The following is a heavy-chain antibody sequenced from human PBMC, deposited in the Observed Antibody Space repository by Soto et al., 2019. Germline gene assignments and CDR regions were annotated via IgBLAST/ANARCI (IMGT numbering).Heavy chain of an antibody. CDR2: IYHTGST. D-gene: IGHD1-26*01. Sequence: QVQLQESGPKLVKPSQTLSLTCSVSGGSISTVGHYWTWIRQPPGKGLELIGSIYHTGSTYYSKSLRSRLTMSVDTSKSQFSLRLSSVTAADTAVYYWARAPGTLLSRNCDYLGQGSLVNVSS. V-gene: IGHV4-31*03. J-gene: IGHJ4*02. CDR1: GGSISTVGHY. CDR3: ARAPGTLLSRNCDY.